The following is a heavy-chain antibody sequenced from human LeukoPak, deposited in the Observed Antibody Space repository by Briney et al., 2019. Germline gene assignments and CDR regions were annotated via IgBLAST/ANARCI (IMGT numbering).Heavy chain of an antibody. CDR3: AKDYDILTGYPDFDY. CDR1: GFNFSSYG. Sequence: GGSLRLSCAASGFNFSSYGMHWVRQAPGKGLEWVSVISCDRSNTYYADSVKGRYTISRDNAKQALYQQMNSLRAEDTAVYYCAKDYDILTGYPDFDYWGQGTLVTASS. J-gene: IGHJ4*02. D-gene: IGHD3-9*01. CDR2: ISCDRSNT. V-gene: IGHV3-30*18.